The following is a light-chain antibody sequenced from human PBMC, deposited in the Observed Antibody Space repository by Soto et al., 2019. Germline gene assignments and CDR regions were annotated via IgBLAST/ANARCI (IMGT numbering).Light chain of an antibody. CDR3: QSFDSSLSAGV. CDR1: SSNIGAGYD. Sequence: QPVLTQPPSVSGAPGQRVTISCTGSSSNIGAGYDVHWYQQLPGTAPRLLIFGNNNRPSGVPDRFSGSKSGTSASLAITGLQAGDEADYYCQSFDSSLSAGVFGGGTKVTVL. J-gene: IGLJ3*02. CDR2: GNN. V-gene: IGLV1-40*01.